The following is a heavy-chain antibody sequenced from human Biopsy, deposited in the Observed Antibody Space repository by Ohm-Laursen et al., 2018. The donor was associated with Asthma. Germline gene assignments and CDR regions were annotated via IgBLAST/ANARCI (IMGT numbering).Heavy chain of an antibody. J-gene: IGHJ5*02. D-gene: IGHD4-17*01. CDR1: GGSINIGDYY. CDR2: IYYSGST. CDR3: ARTTYGDDGFDP. Sequence: QTLSLTCTVSGGSINIGDYYWSWIRQHPGKGLEWIGYIYYSGSTYYNPSLKSRVSILIDTSKNQFSLRLSSVTAADTAVYYCARTTYGDDGFDPWGQGTLVTVSS. V-gene: IGHV4-31*03.